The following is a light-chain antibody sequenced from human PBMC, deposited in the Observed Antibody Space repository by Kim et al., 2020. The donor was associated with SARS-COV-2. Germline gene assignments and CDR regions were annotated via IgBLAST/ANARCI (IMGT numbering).Light chain of an antibody. CDR1: QDVSHY. V-gene: IGKV1-27*01. CDR2: AAS. Sequence: DIQMTQSPSSLSASVGDRVTITCRASQDVSHYLVWYQQRPGKVPKLLIYAASTLQSGVPSRFSGSGSGTDFTLTISSLQSEDVATYYYQSYDSALLTFGGGTKVDIK. CDR3: QSYDSALLT. J-gene: IGKJ4*01.